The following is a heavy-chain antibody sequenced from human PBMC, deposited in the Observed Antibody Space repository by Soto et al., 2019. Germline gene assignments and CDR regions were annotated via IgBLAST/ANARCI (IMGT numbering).Heavy chain of an antibody. Sequence: GASVKVSCKTSGYTFHIYGITWVRQAPGRGLEWMGWISTYTGKTDYAQSLQGRVTMTTDTSTGTAYLEVRSLRSDDTDVYFCARDVYSGSGDAFDLWGQGTMVTVSS. CDR2: ISTYTGKT. CDR3: ARDVYSGSGDAFDL. CDR1: GYTFHIYG. J-gene: IGHJ3*01. D-gene: IGHD6-6*01. V-gene: IGHV1-18*01.